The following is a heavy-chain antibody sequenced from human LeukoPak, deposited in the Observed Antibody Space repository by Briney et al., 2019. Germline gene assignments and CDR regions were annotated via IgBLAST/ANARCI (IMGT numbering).Heavy chain of an antibody. D-gene: IGHD2-2*01. CDR2: IYYRGST. V-gene: IGHV4-59*01. CDR3: ARGGAGCSSTSCYFRFDP. CDR1: GGSISSYY. Sequence: SETLSLTCTVSGGSISSYYWSWIRQPPGKGGEWVGYIYYRGSTNYNPSLKSRVTISVDKYKKQFSLKLSSVTAADTAVYYCARGGAGCSSTSCYFRFDPWGQGTLVTVSS. J-gene: IGHJ5*02.